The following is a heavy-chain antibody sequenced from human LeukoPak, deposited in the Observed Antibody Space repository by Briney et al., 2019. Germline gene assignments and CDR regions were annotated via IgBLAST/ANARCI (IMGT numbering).Heavy chain of an antibody. Sequence: GGSLRLSCAASGFAFSVYWMHWVRQAPGKGLVWVAHINEDGTSASHADSVKGRFTISRDNAKNTLYLQMNSLKVEDTAVYYCARVPTNSYGFGQWGQGALVTVSS. CDR1: GFAFSVYW. V-gene: IGHV3-74*01. J-gene: IGHJ4*02. D-gene: IGHD5-18*01. CDR3: ARVPTNSYGFGQ. CDR2: INEDGTSA.